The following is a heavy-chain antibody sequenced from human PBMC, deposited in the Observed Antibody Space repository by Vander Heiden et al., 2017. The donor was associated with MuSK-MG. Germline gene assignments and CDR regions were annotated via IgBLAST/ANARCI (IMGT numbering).Heavy chain of an antibody. CDR1: GFTFSSYA. V-gene: IGHV3-23*01. J-gene: IGHJ3*02. CDR2: ISGSGGST. Sequence: EVQLLESGGGLVQPGGSLRLYCAASGFTFSSYAMSWVRQAPGKGLEWVSAISGSGGSTYYADSVKGRFTISRDNSKNTLYLQMNSLRAEDTAVYYCAKPLYCSSTSCYAAAFDIWGQGTMVTVSS. D-gene: IGHD2-2*01. CDR3: AKPLYCSSTSCYAAAFDI.